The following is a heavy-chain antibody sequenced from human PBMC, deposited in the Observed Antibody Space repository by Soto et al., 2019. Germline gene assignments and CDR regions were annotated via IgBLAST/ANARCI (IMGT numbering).Heavy chain of an antibody. V-gene: IGHV3-7*01. D-gene: IGHD3-3*01. J-gene: IGHJ4*02. CDR1: GFTFSSYG. CDR3: AKHGNYDFDY. Sequence: PVGSLRLSCAASGFTFSSYGMHWVRQAPGKGLEWVASIKQDGSEKYYVGSVRGRFTISRDNAKNSLFLQMNSLRAEDTAVYYCAKHGNYDFDYWGQGTLVTVSS. CDR2: IKQDGSEK.